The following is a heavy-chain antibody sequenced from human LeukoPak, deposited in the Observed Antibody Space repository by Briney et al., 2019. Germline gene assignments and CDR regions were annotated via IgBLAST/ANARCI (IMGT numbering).Heavy chain of an antibody. Sequence: GRSLRLSCAASGFTFSTYGMHWVRQAPGKGLEWVSYISSSSSTIYYADSVKGRFTISRDNAKNTLYLQMNSLRAEDTAVYYCARRNYWGQGTLVTVSS. CDR3: ARRNY. V-gene: IGHV3-48*04. CDR1: GFTFSTYG. J-gene: IGHJ4*02. CDR2: ISSSSSTI.